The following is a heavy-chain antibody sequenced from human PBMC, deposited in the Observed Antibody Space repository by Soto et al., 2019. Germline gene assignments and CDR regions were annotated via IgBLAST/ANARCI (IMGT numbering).Heavy chain of an antibody. D-gene: IGHD5-18*01. V-gene: IGHV4-30-4*01. Sequence: PSETLSLTCTVAGGSIISISNYWSWIRQPPGEGLEWIGFISYSGTTSYSPSLKGRVVISLDTSKNQFSLSLNFVTAADTAVYYCARGRGYSYGLDPWGQGSLVTVSS. J-gene: IGHJ5*02. CDR2: ISYSGTT. CDR1: GGSIISISNY. CDR3: ARGRGYSYGLDP.